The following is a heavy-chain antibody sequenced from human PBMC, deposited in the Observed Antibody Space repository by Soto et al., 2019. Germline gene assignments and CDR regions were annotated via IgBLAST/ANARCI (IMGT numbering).Heavy chain of an antibody. CDR2: ISYDGSNK. Sequence: GGSLRLSCAASGFTFSSYGMHWVRQAPGKGLEWVAVISYDGSNKYYADSVKGRFTISRDNSKNTLYLQMNSLRAEDTAVYYCAKDPNYYDSSGYFDYWGQGTLVTVSS. CDR3: AKDPNYYDSSGYFDY. J-gene: IGHJ4*02. D-gene: IGHD3-22*01. V-gene: IGHV3-30*18. CDR1: GFTFSSYG.